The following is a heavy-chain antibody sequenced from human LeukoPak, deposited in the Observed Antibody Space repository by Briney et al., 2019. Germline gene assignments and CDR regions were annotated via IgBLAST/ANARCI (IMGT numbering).Heavy chain of an antibody. Sequence: PSETLSLTCTVSGGSISSYYWSWIRQPAGEGLEWIGHIHTRGSTNYNPSLKSRVTMSVDTSKNQFSLKLNSVTAADTAVYYCASPVRDYWGQGTLVTVSS. J-gene: IGHJ4*02. CDR3: ASPVRDY. V-gene: IGHV4-4*07. D-gene: IGHD6-6*01. CDR1: GGSISSYY. CDR2: IHTRGST.